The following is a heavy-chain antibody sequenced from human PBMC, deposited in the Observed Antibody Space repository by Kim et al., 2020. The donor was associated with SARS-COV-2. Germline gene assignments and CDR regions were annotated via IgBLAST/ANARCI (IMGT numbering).Heavy chain of an antibody. CDR1: GFTFSSYR. CDR2: MSGSTFYS. V-gene: IGHV3-21*01. J-gene: IGHJ4*01. Sequence: GGSLRLSCAASGFTFSSYRMNWVRQAPGKVLQWVASMSGSTFYSTYAYSVEGRFTISRDNARKSLYLQMNNLRVEDSGVYYCSRALSHGHGDYLQYYFD. CDR3: SRALSHGHGDYLQYYFD. D-gene: IGHD4-17*01.